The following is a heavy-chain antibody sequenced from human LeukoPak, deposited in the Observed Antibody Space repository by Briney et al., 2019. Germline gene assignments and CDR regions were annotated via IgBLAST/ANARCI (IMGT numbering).Heavy chain of an antibody. J-gene: IGHJ6*03. CDR2: IYHSGST. CDR1: GGSFSGYY. V-gene: IGHV4-34*01. CDR3: ARVRGSSGSYEYYHYMDV. D-gene: IGHD1-26*01. Sequence: PSETLSLTCAVYGGSFSGYYWSWIRQPPGKGLEWIGEIYHSGSTNYNPSLKSRVTISLDKSKNQFSLKLSSVTAADTAVYYCARVRGSSGSYEYYHYMDVWGKGTTVTISS.